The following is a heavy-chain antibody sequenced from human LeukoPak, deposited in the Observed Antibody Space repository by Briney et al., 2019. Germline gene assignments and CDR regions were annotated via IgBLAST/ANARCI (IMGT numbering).Heavy chain of an antibody. CDR3: AREGPYSDSSRSRFDY. J-gene: IGHJ4*02. V-gene: IGHV1-46*01. CDR1: GYTFTNYY. Sequence: SETVSCKASGYTFTNYYIHWVRQAPGQGLEWTGIINPNGGSTSYAQKFQGRVTMTRDTSTSTVYMELSSLRSEDTAVYYCAREGPYSDSSRSRFDYWGQGTLVTVSS. D-gene: IGHD6-6*01. CDR2: INPNGGST.